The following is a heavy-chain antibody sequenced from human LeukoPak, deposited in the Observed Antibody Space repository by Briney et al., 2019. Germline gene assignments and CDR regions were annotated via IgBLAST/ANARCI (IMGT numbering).Heavy chain of an antibody. D-gene: IGHD3-10*01. Sequence: PSETLSLTCTVSGGSISSGGYYWSWIRQHPGKGPEWIGYIYYSGTTYYNPSLESRVAISVDTSNNQVSLNLSSVTAADTAKYFCARGGFYGHPFEFGGHGTLVTVSS. J-gene: IGHJ4*01. CDR3: ARGGFYGHPFEF. CDR2: IYYSGTT. CDR1: GGSISSGGYY. V-gene: IGHV4-31*03.